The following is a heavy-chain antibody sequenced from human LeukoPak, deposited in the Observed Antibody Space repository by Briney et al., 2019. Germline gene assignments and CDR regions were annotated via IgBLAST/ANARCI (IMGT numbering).Heavy chain of an antibody. CDR3: VRDLSGLYNWFDP. CDR2: ISSSSSYI. Sequence: GGSLRLSCAASGFTFSSYSMNWVRQAPGKGLEWVSSISSSSSYIYYADSVKGRFTISRDNAKNSLYLQMNSLRAEDTAVYYCVRDLSGLYNWFDPWGQGTLVTVSS. D-gene: IGHD5-12*01. V-gene: IGHV3-21*01. CDR1: GFTFSSYS. J-gene: IGHJ5*02.